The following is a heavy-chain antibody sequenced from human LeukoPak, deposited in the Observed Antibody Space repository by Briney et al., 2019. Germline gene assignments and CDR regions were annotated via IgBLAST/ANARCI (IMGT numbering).Heavy chain of an antibody. CDR3: ASQSYARFDP. Sequence: GVLRLSCAASGFTFSSYWMSWVRQARGKGLEWVANIKQDGSEKYYVDSVKGRFTISRDNAKNSLYLQMNSLSAEDTAVYYCASQSYARFDPWGQGTLVTVSS. D-gene: IGHD3-16*01. CDR1: GFTFSSYW. J-gene: IGHJ5*02. V-gene: IGHV3-7*01. CDR2: IKQDGSEK.